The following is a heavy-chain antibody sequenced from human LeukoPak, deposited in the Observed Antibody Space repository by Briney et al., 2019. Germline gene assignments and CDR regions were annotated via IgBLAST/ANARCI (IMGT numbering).Heavy chain of an antibody. CDR2: IYHSGST. D-gene: IGHD3-22*01. V-gene: IGHV4-59*01. Sequence: SETLSLTCTVSGGSISSYYWSWIRQPPGKGLGWIGSIYHSGSTNYNPSLKSRVTISVDTSKNQFSLKLSSVTAADTAVYYCTRGSIAYYYMDVWGKGTTVTISS. CDR1: GGSISSYY. J-gene: IGHJ6*03. CDR3: TRGSIAYYYMDV.